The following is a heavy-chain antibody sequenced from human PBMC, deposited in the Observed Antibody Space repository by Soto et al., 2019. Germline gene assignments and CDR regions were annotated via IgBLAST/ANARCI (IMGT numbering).Heavy chain of an antibody. Sequence: GGSLRLSCAASGFTFSNAWMSWVRQAPGKELEWVGRIKSKTDGGTTDYAAPVKGRFTISRDDSKNTLYLQMNSLKTEDTAVYYCTTDYGDYHYDYWGQGTLVTVSS. D-gene: IGHD4-17*01. CDR1: GFTFSNAW. J-gene: IGHJ4*02. CDR3: TTDYGDYHYDY. CDR2: IKSKTDGGTT. V-gene: IGHV3-15*01.